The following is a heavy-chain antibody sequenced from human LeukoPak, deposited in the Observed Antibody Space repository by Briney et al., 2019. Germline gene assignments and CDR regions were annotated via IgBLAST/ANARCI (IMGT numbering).Heavy chain of an antibody. V-gene: IGHV1-46*01. CDR2: INPIGGST. J-gene: IGHJ3*02. CDR3: ARSYSSGQDGFDI. Sequence: ASVKVSCXASGYTFTSYYMHWVRQAPGQGLEWMGMINPIGGSTTYAQKFQGRVTMTRDTSTSTVYMELSSLRSEDTAVYYCARSYSSGQDGFDIWGQGTMVTVSS. CDR1: GYTFTSYY. D-gene: IGHD6-19*01.